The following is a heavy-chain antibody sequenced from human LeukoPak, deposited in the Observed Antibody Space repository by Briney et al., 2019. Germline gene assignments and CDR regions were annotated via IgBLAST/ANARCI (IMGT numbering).Heavy chain of an antibody. D-gene: IGHD2-15*01. CDR3: AREMTYCSGGSCYSILHYFDY. J-gene: IGHJ4*02. Sequence: SETLSLTCTVSGYSISSGYYWGWIRQPPGKGLEWIGSIYHSGGTYYNPSLKSRVTISVDTSKNQFSLKLSSVTAADTAVYYCAREMTYCSGGSCYSILHYFDYWGQGTLVTVSS. CDR1: GYSISSGYY. CDR2: IYHSGGT. V-gene: IGHV4-38-2*02.